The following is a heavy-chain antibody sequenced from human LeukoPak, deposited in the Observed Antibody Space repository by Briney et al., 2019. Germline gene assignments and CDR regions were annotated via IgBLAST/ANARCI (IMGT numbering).Heavy chain of an antibody. V-gene: IGHV4-38-2*02. Sequence: PSETLSLTCTVSGYSISSGYYWGWIRQPPGKGLEWIGSIYHSGSTYYNPSLKSRVTISVDTSKNQFSLKLSSVTAADTAVYYCARIRRGSTPDWGQGTLVTVSS. D-gene: IGHD2-2*01. J-gene: IGHJ4*02. CDR2: IYHSGST. CDR3: ARIRRGSTPD. CDR1: GYSISSGYY.